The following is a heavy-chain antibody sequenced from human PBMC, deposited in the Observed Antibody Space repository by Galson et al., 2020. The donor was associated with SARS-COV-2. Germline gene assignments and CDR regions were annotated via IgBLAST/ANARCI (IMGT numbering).Heavy chain of an antibody. CDR1: GFTYDDYA. CDR2: RRWNSGRI. V-gene: IGHV3-9*01. J-gene: IGHJ6*02. Sequence: SLKISCAASGFTYDDYAMHWGRQAPGKGQEWVASRRWNSGRIDDEDEVKGRFTISRDNAKNSLYLQMNSLRAEDTALYYCAKGRATLYNYYYGMDVWGQGTTVTVSS. CDR3: AKGRATLYNYYYGMDV.